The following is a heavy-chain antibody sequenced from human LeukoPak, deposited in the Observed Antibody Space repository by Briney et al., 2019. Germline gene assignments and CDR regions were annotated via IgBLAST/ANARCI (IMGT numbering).Heavy chain of an antibody. CDR1: GGSISSGSYY. CDR3: ARVFEN. Sequence: SETLSLTCTVSGGSISSGSYYWSWIRQPAGKGLEWIGRIYTSGSTNYNPSLKSRVTISVHTSKNQLSLKPSPVPAADTAVYYCARVFENWGQGTLVTVSS. J-gene: IGHJ4*02. CDR2: IYTSGST. V-gene: IGHV4-61*02.